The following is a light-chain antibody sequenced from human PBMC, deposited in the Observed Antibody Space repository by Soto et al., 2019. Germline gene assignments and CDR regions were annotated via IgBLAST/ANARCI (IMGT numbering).Light chain of an antibody. CDR1: TTDVGGYDL. CDR3: CSYTVGDTVV. J-gene: IGLJ2*01. V-gene: IGLV2-8*01. CDR2: EVT. Sequence: QSALTPPPSSSGSPGQSVTISCTGTTTDVGGYDLVSWYQQHPGKAPKVIIYEVTKRPSGVPDRFFGSKSGSTASLTVSGLQAEDEAVYYCCSYTVGDTVVFGGGTKVTVL.